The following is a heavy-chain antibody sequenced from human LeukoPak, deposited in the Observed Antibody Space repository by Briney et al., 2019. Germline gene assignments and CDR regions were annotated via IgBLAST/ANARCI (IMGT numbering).Heavy chain of an antibody. CDR2: ISNTGSTT. Sequence: PGGSLRLSCAASGFTLSDYYMSWIRQAPGKGLECVSYISNTGSTTHYADSVKGRFTVPRDNAKSSLYLQMNSLRAEDTAVYYCARAVKYFYDSSGPYLGYWGQGTLIAVSS. D-gene: IGHD3-22*01. J-gene: IGHJ4*02. CDR3: ARAVKYFYDSSGPYLGY. V-gene: IGHV3-11*01. CDR1: GFTLSDYY.